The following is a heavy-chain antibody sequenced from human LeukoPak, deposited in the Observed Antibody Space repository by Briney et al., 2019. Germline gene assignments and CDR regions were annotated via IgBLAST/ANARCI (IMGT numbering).Heavy chain of an antibody. J-gene: IGHJ4*02. CDR3: TTCRSTSCYYY. Sequence: GGSLRLSCAASGFTFSNAWTSWVRQASGKGLEWVGRIKSKTDGGTTDYAAPVKGRFTISRDDSKNTLYLQMNSLKTEDTAVYYCTTCRSTSCYYYWGQGTLVTVSS. CDR1: GFTFSNAW. CDR2: IKSKTDGGTT. V-gene: IGHV3-15*01. D-gene: IGHD2-2*01.